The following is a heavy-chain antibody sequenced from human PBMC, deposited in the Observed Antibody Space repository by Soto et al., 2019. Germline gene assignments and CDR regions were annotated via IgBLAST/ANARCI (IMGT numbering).Heavy chain of an antibody. J-gene: IGHJ4*02. V-gene: IGHV4-39*01. Sequence: SETLSLTCTVSSGSISNNNYLWGWIRQPPGKGLEWIGNIYYSGSTFYNPSLKSRVTIAVDMSKNQFSLKLRSVTAADTGVYYCSRNRKSDYWGQGTLVTVSS. CDR2: IYYSGST. CDR1: SGSISNNNYL. CDR3: SRNRKSDY.